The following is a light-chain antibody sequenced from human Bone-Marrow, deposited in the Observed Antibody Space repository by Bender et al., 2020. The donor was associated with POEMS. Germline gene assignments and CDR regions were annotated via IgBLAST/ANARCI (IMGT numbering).Light chain of an antibody. V-gene: IGLV1-44*01. Sequence: SCSGTSSNFGNNAANWYQHVPGTALKLLIYSNNQRLSGVPDRFSASTSGTSASLAISGLHSDDEADYYCSSWDDSLNGWVFGGGTKLTVL. CDR2: SNN. CDR3: SSWDDSLNGWV. CDR1: SSNFGNNA. J-gene: IGLJ3*02.